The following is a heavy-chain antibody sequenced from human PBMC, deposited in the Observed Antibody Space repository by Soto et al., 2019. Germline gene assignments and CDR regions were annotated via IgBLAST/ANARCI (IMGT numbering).Heavy chain of an antibody. J-gene: IGHJ6*02. Sequence: QVQLVESGGGVVQPGRSLRLSCAASGFTFSTYAMYWVRQAPGKGLSWVAVISYDGSIKYYADSVKGRFTISRDNSKNTLYLQMPSLGVEDTAAYYCARDGRPSASGSYYNPGMDVWGLGTTVTVSS. D-gene: IGHD3-10*01. CDR2: ISYDGSIK. CDR1: GFTFSTYA. V-gene: IGHV3-30-3*01. CDR3: ARDGRPSASGSYYNPGMDV.